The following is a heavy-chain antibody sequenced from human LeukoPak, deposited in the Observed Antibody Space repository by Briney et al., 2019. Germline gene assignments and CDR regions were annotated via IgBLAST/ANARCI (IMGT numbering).Heavy chain of an antibody. J-gene: IGHJ4*02. CDR3: ARGYSSGSSGY. D-gene: IGHD6-19*01. CDR2: INHSGST. CDR1: GGSFSGYY. Sequence: PSETLSLTCAVYGGSFSGYYWSWIRQPPGRGLEWIGEINHSGSTNYNPSLKSRVTISVDTSKNQVSLKLSSVTAADTAVYYCARGYSSGSSGYWGQGTLVTVSS. V-gene: IGHV4-34*01.